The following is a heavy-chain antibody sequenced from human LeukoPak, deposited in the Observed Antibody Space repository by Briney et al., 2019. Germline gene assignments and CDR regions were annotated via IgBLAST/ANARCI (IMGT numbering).Heavy chain of an antibody. V-gene: IGHV1-69*01. Sequence: SVKVSCKASGGTFSSYAISWVRQAPGQGLEWMGGIIPIFGTANYAQKVQGRVTITADESTSTAYLELSSLRSEDTAVYYCARGAGYCGGDCYIRGTAFDIWGQGTMVTVSS. CDR2: IIPIFGTA. D-gene: IGHD2-21*01. J-gene: IGHJ3*02. CDR1: GGTFSSYA. CDR3: ARGAGYCGGDCYIRGTAFDI.